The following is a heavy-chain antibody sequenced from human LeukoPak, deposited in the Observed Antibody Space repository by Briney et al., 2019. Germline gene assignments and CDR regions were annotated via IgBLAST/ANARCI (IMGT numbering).Heavy chain of an antibody. CDR1: RFTFITYW. J-gene: IGHJ6*02. CDR3: ARVLPYSGYAYYYYGMDV. V-gene: IGHV3-7*01. D-gene: IGHD5-12*01. CDR2: IKEDGSEK. Sequence: GGSLRLSCAASRFTFITYWMSWVRQAPGKGLEWVANIKEDGSEKHYVDSVKGRFTISRDNAKNSLYLQMNSLRAEDTAVYYCARVLPYSGYAYYYYGMDVWGQGTTVTVSS.